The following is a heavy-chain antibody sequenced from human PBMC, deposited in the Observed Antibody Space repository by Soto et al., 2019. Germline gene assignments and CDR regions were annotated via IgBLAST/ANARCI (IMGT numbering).Heavy chain of an antibody. CDR2: INPNSGGT. CDR1: GYTFTGYY. D-gene: IGHD6-13*01. CDR3: ARDQGSSSWDYYYGLDV. Sequence: ASVKVSCKASGYTFTGYYIHWVRQAPGQGLEWMGWINPNSGGTNYAQNFQGRVTMTRDTSISTAYMELSRLRSDDTAIYYCARDQGSSSWDYYYGLDVWGLGTTVTVSS. V-gene: IGHV1-2*02. J-gene: IGHJ6*02.